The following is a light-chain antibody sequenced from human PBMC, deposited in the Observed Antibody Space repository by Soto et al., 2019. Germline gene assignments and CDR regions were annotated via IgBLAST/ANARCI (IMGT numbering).Light chain of an antibody. CDR3: QQTYSTPPT. J-gene: IGKJ1*01. CDR1: QSISTY. CDR2: AAS. V-gene: IGKV1-39*01. Sequence: IQMTQSPSSLSASVGDRVTITCRASQSISTYLNWYQQKAGLAPKLLIYAASSLQSGFPSRFSGSGSGTDFTLTISSLQPEDFATYYCQQTYSTPPTFGQGTKVEIK.